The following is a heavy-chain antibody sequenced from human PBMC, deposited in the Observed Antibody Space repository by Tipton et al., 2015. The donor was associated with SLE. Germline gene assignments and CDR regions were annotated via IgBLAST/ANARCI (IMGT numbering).Heavy chain of an antibody. CDR1: GYTFSTYD. J-gene: IGHJ3*02. CDR3: ARRQTEAFDI. CDR2: INAANGNT. V-gene: IGHV1-3*01. Sequence: QVQLVQSGPEVKKPGASVKVSCKASGYTFSTYDIDWVRQATGQGLEWMGWINAANGNTRYLQKFQGRVTITRDTSATTAYMELSSLRSEDTAVYYCARRQTEAFDIWGQGTVVTVSS.